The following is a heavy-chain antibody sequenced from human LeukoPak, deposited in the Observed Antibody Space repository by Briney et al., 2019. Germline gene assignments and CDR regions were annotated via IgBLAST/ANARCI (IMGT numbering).Heavy chain of an antibody. J-gene: IGHJ4*02. V-gene: IGHV4-61*01. CDR2: ISYIGIT. D-gene: IGHD2-15*01. CDR1: GGSISSARFY. CDR3: ARGGAWSVDYFGY. Sequence: SETLSLTCTVSGGSISSARFYGSWIRQHPGKGLEWIGYISYIGITNYTPSLESRVLMTVDKSKKEFSLELSYVTAADTAVYYCARGGAWSVDYFGYWGQGTLVTVSS.